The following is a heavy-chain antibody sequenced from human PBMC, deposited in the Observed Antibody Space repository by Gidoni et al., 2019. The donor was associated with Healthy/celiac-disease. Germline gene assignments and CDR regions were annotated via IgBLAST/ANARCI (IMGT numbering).Heavy chain of an antibody. Sequence: EVQLVESGGGLVQPGGSLRLSCAASGFTFSSYWMSWVRQAPGKGLEVVANINQDGSEKDYVDSVKGRFTISRDNAKNSLYLQMNSLRAEDTAVYYCARDLTRITMVRGVIITPHDYWGQGTLVTVSS. D-gene: IGHD3-10*01. CDR2: INQDGSEK. J-gene: IGHJ4*02. CDR3: ARDLTRITMVRGVIITPHDY. CDR1: GFTFSSYW. V-gene: IGHV3-7*04.